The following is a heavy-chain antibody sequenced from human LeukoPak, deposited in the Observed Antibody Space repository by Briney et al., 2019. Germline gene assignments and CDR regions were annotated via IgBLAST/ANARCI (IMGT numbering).Heavy chain of an antibody. J-gene: IGHJ4*02. D-gene: IGHD2-2*01. CDR2: IYPGDSHV. V-gene: IGHV5-51*01. CDR1: GYSFANYR. CDR3: ARLPPFVDSRTSVTTAEVWYFDS. Sequence: GESLKISCEGSGYSFANYRIGWVRQLPGKGLECMGIIYPGDSHVTYSPSFQGQVTISADKSISTAFLQWNTLRASDTAIYYCARLPPFVDSRTSVTTAEVWYFDSWGQGTRVTVSS.